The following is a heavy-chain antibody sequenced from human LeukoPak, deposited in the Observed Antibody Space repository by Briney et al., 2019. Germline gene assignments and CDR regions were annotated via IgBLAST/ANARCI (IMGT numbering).Heavy chain of an antibody. V-gene: IGHV1-69*06. Sequence: ASVKVSCKASGGTFSSYAISWVRQAPGQGLEWMGGIIPFFGTANYAQKFQGRGTITADKSTSTAYMELSSLRSGDTAVYYCARYDFYGYGSGWYVWGQGTLVTVSS. CDR3: ARYDFYGYGSGWYV. D-gene: IGHD6-19*01. CDR1: GGTFSSYA. J-gene: IGHJ4*02. CDR2: IIPFFGTA.